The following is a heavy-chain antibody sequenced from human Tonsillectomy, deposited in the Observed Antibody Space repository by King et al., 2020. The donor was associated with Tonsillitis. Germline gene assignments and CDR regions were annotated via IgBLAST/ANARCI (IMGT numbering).Heavy chain of an antibody. Sequence: QLVQSGAEVKKPGSSVKVSCKASGGTFNNYALSWVRQAPGQGLEWMGGIIPILGTANYAQKFQARGTITADASTSTAYMELRSLRSDDTAVYYCARCNTIFGVVNHNFDYWGQGTLVTVSS. CDR3: ARCNTIFGVVNHNFDY. CDR2: IIPILGTA. J-gene: IGHJ4*02. CDR1: GGTFNNYA. V-gene: IGHV1-69*01. D-gene: IGHD3-3*01.